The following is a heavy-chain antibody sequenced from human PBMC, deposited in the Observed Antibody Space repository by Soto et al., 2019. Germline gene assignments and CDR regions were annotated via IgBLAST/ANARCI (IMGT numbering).Heavy chain of an antibody. CDR1: GFTFSSYA. CDR2: TSGSGGST. V-gene: IGHV3-23*01. Sequence: RLSCAASGFTFSSYAMSWVRQAPGKGLEWVSATSGSGGSTYYADSVKGRFTISRDNSKNTLYLQMNSLRAEDTAVYYCAKTGSSGYYYYYFDYWGQGPLVTVSS. CDR3: AKTGSSGYYYYYFDY. J-gene: IGHJ4*02. D-gene: IGHD3-22*01.